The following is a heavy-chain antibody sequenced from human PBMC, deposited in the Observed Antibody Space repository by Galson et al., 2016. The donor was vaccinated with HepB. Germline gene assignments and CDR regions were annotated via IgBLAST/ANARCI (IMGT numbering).Heavy chain of an antibody. D-gene: IGHD4-17*01. J-gene: IGHJ3*02. CDR2: ISVTGEVI. CDR1: RFTFNTYW. Sequence: SLRLSCAASRFTFNTYWMNWVRQAPGKGLEWVSSISVTGEVIHYADSIQGRSTISRDNAKSSVCLEMNNLRVEDTAAYYCVGDYSSLDAFDIWGQGTMVTVSS. CDR3: VGDYSSLDAFDI. V-gene: IGHV3-21*01.